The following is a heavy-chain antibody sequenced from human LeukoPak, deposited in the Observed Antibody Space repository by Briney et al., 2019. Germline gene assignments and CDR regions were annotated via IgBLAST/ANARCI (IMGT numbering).Heavy chain of an antibody. CDR2: INHSGST. CDR3: ARGTSY. D-gene: IGHD1-1*01. J-gene: IGHJ4*02. Sequence: SETLSLTCAVYGVSFSGYYWSWVRQPPGKGLEWIGEINHSGSTNYNPSLKSRVTISVGTSKNQFSLKLSSVTAADTAVYYCARGTSYWGQGTLVTVSS. V-gene: IGHV4-34*01. CDR1: GVSFSGYY.